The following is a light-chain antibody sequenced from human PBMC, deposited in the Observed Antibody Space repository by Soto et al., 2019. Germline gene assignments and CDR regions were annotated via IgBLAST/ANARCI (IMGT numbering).Light chain of an antibody. CDR2: DNN. V-gene: IGLV1-51*01. J-gene: IGLJ2*01. CDR3: GTWDSSLRAGV. Sequence: QSVSTQPPSVSAAPGQTVTISCAGSSSNIGRNYVSWYQQIPGTAPKLLIYDNNERPSGIPDRFSASKSDTSAALDITGLQTGDEADYYCGTWDSSLRAGVFGGGTKVTVL. CDR1: SSNIGRNY.